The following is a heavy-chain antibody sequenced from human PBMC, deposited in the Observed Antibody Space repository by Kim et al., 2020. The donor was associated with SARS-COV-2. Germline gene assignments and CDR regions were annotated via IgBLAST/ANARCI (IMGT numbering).Heavy chain of an antibody. D-gene: IGHD2-21*01. CDR2: IWYDGSNK. CDR3: AREYELHIVGYGMDV. J-gene: IGHJ6*02. CDR1: GFTFSSYG. Sequence: GGSLRLSCAASGFTFSSYGMHWVRQAPGKGLEWVAVIWYDGSNKYYADSVKGRFTISRDNSKNTLYLQMNSLRAEDTAVYYCAREYELHIVGYGMDVWGQGTTVTVSS. V-gene: IGHV3-33*01.